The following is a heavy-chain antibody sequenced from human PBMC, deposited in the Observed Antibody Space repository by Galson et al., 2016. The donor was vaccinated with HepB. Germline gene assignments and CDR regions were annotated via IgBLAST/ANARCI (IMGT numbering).Heavy chain of an antibody. Sequence: TLSLTCTVSGGSISSGTYYWSWIRQRPGKGLEWIGYIYYSGSTYYNPSLKSRVSISEDPSKNQFSLKLSSVTAADTAVYSCARVRRGTFDYWGQGTLVTVSS. V-gene: IGHV4-31*03. CDR1: GGSISSGTYY. CDR3: ARVRRGTFDY. D-gene: IGHD3-16*01. J-gene: IGHJ4*02. CDR2: IYYSGST.